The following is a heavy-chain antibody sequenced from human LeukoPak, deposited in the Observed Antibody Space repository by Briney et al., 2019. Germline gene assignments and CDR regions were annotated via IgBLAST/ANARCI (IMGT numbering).Heavy chain of an antibody. CDR1: GGSISGGGYY. V-gene: IGHV4-31*03. CDR3: AREREYYGSGSYFGNWFDP. J-gene: IGHJ5*02. D-gene: IGHD3-10*01. CDR2: IYYSGST. Sequence: SQTLSLTCTVSGGSISGGGYYWSWIRQHPGKGLEWIGYIYYSGSTYYNPSLKSRVTISVDTSKNQFSLKLSSVTAADTAVYYCAREREYYGSGSYFGNWFDPWGQGTLVTVSS.